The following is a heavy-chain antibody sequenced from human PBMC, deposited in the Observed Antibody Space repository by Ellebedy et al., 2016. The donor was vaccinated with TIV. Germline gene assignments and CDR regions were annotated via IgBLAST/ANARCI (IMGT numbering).Heavy chain of an antibody. Sequence: ASVTVSCXASGYTFTSYYMHWVRQAPGQGLEWMGWINPNSGGTNYAQKFQGRVTMTRDTSISTAYMELSRVRSDDTAMYYCAREGDLPRGNWFDPWGQGTLVTVSS. D-gene: IGHD3-16*01. CDR1: GYTFTSYY. CDR2: INPNSGGT. J-gene: IGHJ5*02. V-gene: IGHV1-2*02. CDR3: AREGDLPRGNWFDP.